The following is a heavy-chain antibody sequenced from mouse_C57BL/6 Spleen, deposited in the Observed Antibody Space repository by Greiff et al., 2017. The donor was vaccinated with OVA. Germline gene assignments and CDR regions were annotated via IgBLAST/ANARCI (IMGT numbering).Heavy chain of an antibody. V-gene: IGHV1-82*01. Sequence: QVQLQQSGPELVKPGASVKISCKASGYAFSSSWMNWVKQRPGKGLEWIGRIYPGDGDTNYNGKFKGKATLTADKSSSTAYMQLSSLTSEDSAVYFCARRPDYYGSSYAMDYWGQGTSVTVSS. CDR3: ARRPDYYGSSYAMDY. D-gene: IGHD1-1*01. J-gene: IGHJ4*01. CDR2: IYPGDGDT. CDR1: GYAFSSSW.